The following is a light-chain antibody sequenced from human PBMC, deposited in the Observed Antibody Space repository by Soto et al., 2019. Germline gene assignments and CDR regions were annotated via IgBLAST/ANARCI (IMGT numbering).Light chain of an antibody. Sequence: QSVLTQPPSASGTPGQRVTISCSGSSSNIGSDYVYWYQQLPGTAPKLLIYRNNQRPSGVPDRFSGSKSGTSASLAISGLRSEDEADYHCAAWDDSLSGHNYVFGTGTKVTVL. V-gene: IGLV1-47*01. CDR2: RNN. CDR1: SSNIGSDY. CDR3: AAWDDSLSGHNYV. J-gene: IGLJ1*01.